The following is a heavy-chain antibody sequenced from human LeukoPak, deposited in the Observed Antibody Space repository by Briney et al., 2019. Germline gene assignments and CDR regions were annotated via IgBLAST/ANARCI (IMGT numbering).Heavy chain of an antibody. CDR1: GFTFSSYW. J-gene: IGHJ5*02. CDR3: ARDGDYYGSGSYYIT. V-gene: IGHV3-74*01. D-gene: IGHD3-10*01. Sequence: PGGSLRLSCAASGFTFSSYWMHWVRQAPGKGLVWVSRINSDGSSTSYADSVKGPFTISRDNAKNTLYLQMNSLRAEDTAVYYCARDGDYYGSGSYYITWGQGTLVTVSS. CDR2: INSDGSST.